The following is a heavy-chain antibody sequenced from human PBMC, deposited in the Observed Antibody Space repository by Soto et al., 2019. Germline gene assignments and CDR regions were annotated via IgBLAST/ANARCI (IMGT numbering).Heavy chain of an antibody. J-gene: IGHJ6*02. V-gene: IGHV1-18*04. D-gene: IGHD2-21*02. CDR2: ISAYNGNT. CDR1: GYTFTSYG. CDR3: ARDFRGYCGGDCLDYYYGMDV. Sequence: ASVKVSCKASGYTFTSYGISWVRQAPGQGLEWMGWISAYNGNTNYAQKLQGRVTMTTDTSTSTAYMELRSLRPDDTAVYYCARDFRGYCGGDCLDYYYGMDVWGQGTTVTVSS.